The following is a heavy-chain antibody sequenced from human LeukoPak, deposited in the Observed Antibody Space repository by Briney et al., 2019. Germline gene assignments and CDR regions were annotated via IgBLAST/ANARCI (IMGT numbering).Heavy chain of an antibody. V-gene: IGHV3-30-3*01. CDR3: AKEVKYQLLWLIFDY. Sequence: GGSLRLSCAASGFTFSSYAMHWVRQAPGKGLEWVAVISYDGSNKYYADSVKGRFTISRDNSKNTLYLQMNSLRAEDTAVYYCAKEVKYQLLWLIFDYWGQGTLVTVSS. J-gene: IGHJ4*02. D-gene: IGHD2-2*01. CDR2: ISYDGSNK. CDR1: GFTFSSYA.